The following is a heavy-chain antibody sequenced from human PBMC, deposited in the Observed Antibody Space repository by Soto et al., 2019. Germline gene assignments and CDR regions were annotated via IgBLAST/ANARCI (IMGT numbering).Heavy chain of an antibody. V-gene: IGHV1-69*12. J-gene: IGHJ4*02. Sequence: QVQLVQSGAEVKKPGSSVKVSCKASGGTFSSYAISWVRQAPGQGLEWMGGIIPIFGTANYAQKFQGRVTITADDYTSTAYMELSSLRSEDTAVYYCARVGQQLVRNRPRFDYWGQGTLVTVSS. CDR2: IIPIFGTA. D-gene: IGHD6-13*01. CDR3: ARVGQQLVRNRPRFDY. CDR1: GGTFSSYA.